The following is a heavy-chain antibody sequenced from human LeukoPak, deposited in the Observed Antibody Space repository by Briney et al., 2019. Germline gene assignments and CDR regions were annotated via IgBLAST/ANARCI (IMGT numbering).Heavy chain of an antibody. Sequence: SGPGLVKPSQTLSLTCTVSGGSISSGSYYWSWIRQPAGKGLEWIGRFYTSGSTNYNPSLKSRVTISVDTSKNQFSLKLSSVTAADTAVYYCARTSFITMIVVAWDAFDIWGQGTMVTVSS. CDR1: GGSISSGSYY. CDR2: FYTSGST. J-gene: IGHJ3*02. D-gene: IGHD3-22*01. V-gene: IGHV4-61*02. CDR3: ARTSFITMIVVAWDAFDI.